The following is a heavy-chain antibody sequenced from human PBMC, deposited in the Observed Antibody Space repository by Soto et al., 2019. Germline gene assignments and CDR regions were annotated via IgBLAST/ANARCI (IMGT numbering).Heavy chain of an antibody. V-gene: IGHV3-23*01. Sequence: PGGSLRLSCAASGFTFSSYAMSWVRQAPGKGLEWVSAISGSGGSTYYADSVKGRFTISRDNSKNTLYLQMNSLRAEDTAVYYCANVVESGYETAPNYYFDYWGQGTLVTVSS. CDR3: ANVVESGYETAPNYYFDY. J-gene: IGHJ4*02. CDR1: GFTFSSYA. CDR2: ISGSGGST. D-gene: IGHD5-12*01.